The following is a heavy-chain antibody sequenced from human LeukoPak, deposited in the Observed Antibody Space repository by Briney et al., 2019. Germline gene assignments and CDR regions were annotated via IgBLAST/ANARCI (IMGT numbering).Heavy chain of an antibody. J-gene: IGHJ4*02. CDR3: ARDLGIYYDSSVYNY. CDR1: GYTFTGYY. Sequence: ASVKVSCKASGYTFTGYYMHWVRQAPGQGLEWMGWINPNSGATKFAQKFQGRVTMTRDTYISTASMELSSLRSDDTAVYYCARDLGIYYDSSVYNYWGQGTLVTVSS. D-gene: IGHD3-22*01. V-gene: IGHV1-2*02. CDR2: INPNSGAT.